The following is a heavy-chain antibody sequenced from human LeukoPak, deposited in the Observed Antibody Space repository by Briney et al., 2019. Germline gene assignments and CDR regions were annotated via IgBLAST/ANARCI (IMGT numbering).Heavy chain of an antibody. CDR2: IYPGDSDT. J-gene: IGHJ4*02. D-gene: IGHD3-22*01. Sequence: GESLKISCQGSGYSFTSYWIGWVRQMPGKGLEWMEIIYPGDSDTRYSPSFQGQVTISADKSISTAYLQWSSLKASDTAMYYCARRRGYYDSSDYYFDYWGQGTLVTVSS. V-gene: IGHV5-51*01. CDR3: ARRRGYYDSSDYYFDY. CDR1: GYSFTSYW.